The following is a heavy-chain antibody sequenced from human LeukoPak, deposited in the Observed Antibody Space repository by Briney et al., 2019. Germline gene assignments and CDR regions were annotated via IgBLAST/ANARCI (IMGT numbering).Heavy chain of an antibody. D-gene: IGHD3-3*01. J-gene: IGHJ6*03. Sequence: SVNVACKAAGGTFSSYAISWVRQAPGQGLEWMGGSIPIFGTANYEKKFQGRVTITTDESTSTAYMEMSSLRSEDTAVYYCARVPIFGVVIMGYMDVWGKGTTVTVSS. CDR1: GGTFSSYA. CDR3: ARVPIFGVVIMGYMDV. V-gene: IGHV1-69*05. CDR2: SIPIFGTA.